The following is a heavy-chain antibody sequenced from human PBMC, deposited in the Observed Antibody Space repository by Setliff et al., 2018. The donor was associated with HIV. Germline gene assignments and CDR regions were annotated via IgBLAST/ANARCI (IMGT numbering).Heavy chain of an antibody. J-gene: IGHJ4*02. CDR3: ARDMRHLAPLGYYFDY. D-gene: IGHD3-10*01. CDR2: INHSEST. CDR1: GGSFSNYY. V-gene: IGHV4-34*01. Sequence: PSETLSLTCAVYGGSFSNYYWSWIRQPPGKGLEWIGEINHSESTSYNPSLKSRVTISVDTSKNQFSLKLGSVTAADTAVYYCARDMRHLAPLGYYFDYWGQGTLVTVSS.